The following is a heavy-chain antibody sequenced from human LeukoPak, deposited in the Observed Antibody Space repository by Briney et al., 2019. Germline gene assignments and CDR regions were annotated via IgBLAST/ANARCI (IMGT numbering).Heavy chain of an antibody. CDR3: ARGPNWNYRYYYYYMDV. D-gene: IGHD1-7*01. CDR1: GYTFTSYD. V-gene: IGHV1-8*03. J-gene: IGHJ6*03. Sequence: ASVKVSCKASGYTFTSYDINWVRQATGQGLEWMGWMNPNSGNTGYAQKFQGGVTITRNTSISTAYMELSSLRSEDTAVYYCARGPNWNYRYYYYYMDVWGKGTTVTVSS. CDR2: MNPNSGNT.